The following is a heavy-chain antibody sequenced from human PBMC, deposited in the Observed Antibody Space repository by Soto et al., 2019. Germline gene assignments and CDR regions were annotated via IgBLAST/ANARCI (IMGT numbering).Heavy chain of an antibody. V-gene: IGHV3-33*01. D-gene: IGHD6-13*01. Sequence: QVQLVESGGGVVQPGRSLRLSCAASGFTFSSYGMHWVRQAPGKGLEWVAVIWYDGSNKYYADSVRGRFTISRDNSKNTLYLQMNSLRAEDTAVYYCARVDVIAAGYFQHWGQGTLVTVSS. J-gene: IGHJ1*01. CDR2: IWYDGSNK. CDR3: ARVDVIAAGYFQH. CDR1: GFTFSSYG.